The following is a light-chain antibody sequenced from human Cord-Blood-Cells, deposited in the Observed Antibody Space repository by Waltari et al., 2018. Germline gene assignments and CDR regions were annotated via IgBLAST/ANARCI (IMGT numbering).Light chain of an antibody. Sequence: VIWMTQSPSLLSASTGDRVTISCRMSQSIISYLAWYQQKPGKAPELLIYAASTLQSGVPSRFSGSGSGTDFTLTISCLQSEDFATYYCQQYYSFPYTFGQGTKLEIK. V-gene: IGKV1D-8*01. J-gene: IGKJ2*01. CDR3: QQYYSFPYT. CDR2: AAS. CDR1: QSIISY.